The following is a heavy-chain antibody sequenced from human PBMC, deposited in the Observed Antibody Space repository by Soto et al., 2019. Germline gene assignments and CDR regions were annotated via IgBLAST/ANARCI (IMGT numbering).Heavy chain of an antibody. Sequence: GASVKVSCKASGYTFTGYYLHWVRQAPGQGLEWLGWINPNSGGTNYAQKFQGRVTMTRDTSISTAYMELTSLSSDDTAVYYCARGRRSGSSPMIGVVPFDYWGQGTPVTV. CDR2: INPNSGGT. CDR3: ARGRRSGSSPMIGVVPFDY. CDR1: GYTFTGYY. J-gene: IGHJ4*02. D-gene: IGHD3-22*01. V-gene: IGHV1-2*02.